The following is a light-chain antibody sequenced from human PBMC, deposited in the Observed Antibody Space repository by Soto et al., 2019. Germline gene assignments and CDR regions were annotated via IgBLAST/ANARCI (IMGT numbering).Light chain of an antibody. J-gene: IGKJ4*01. CDR2: GAS. Sequence: VMTQSPATLSVSPGARATLSCRASQSVSSSYLAWYQQKPGQAPRLLIYGASSRATGIPDRFSGSGSGTDFTLTISRLEPEDFAVYFCQQYLRSQLTFGGGTKVDI. CDR1: QSVSSSY. V-gene: IGKV3-20*01. CDR3: QQYLRSQLT.